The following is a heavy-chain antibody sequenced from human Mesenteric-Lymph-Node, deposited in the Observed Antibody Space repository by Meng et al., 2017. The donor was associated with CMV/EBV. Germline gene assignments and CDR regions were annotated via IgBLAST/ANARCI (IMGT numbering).Heavy chain of an antibody. CDR1: GGSISSSSYY. J-gene: IGHJ4*02. CDR3: ARDGDYYDSSGYNPFDY. Sequence: QLQLQESGPGLVKPSETLSPPCTVPGGSISSSSYYWGWIRQPPGKGLEWIGSIYYSGSTYYNPSLKSRVTISVDTSKDRFSLKLSSVTAADTAVYYCARDGDYYDSSGYNPFDYWGQGTLVTVSS. D-gene: IGHD3-22*01. CDR2: IYYSGST. V-gene: IGHV4-39*07.